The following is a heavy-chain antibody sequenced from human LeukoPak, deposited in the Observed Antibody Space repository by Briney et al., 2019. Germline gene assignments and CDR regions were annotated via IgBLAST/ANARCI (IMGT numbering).Heavy chain of an antibody. CDR2: INHGGST. J-gene: IGHJ5*02. CDR3: ARQPLIGAYYYGSGIKAWFDP. D-gene: IGHD3-10*01. Sequence: RASETLSLTCAVYGGSFSGYYWSWIRQPPGKGLEWIGEINHGGSTNYNPSLKSRVTISVDTSKNQFSLKLSSVTAADTAVYYCARQPLIGAYYYGSGIKAWFDPWGQGTLVTVSS. V-gene: IGHV4-34*01. CDR1: GGSFSGYY.